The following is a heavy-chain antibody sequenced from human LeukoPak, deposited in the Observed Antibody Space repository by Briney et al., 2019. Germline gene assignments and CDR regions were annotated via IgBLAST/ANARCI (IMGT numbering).Heavy chain of an antibody. D-gene: IGHD4-17*01. CDR2: ISYDGSNK. CDR3: ARDYGDYGASLDY. CDR1: GFTFSSYV. J-gene: IGHJ4*02. V-gene: IGHV3-30-3*01. Sequence: PGRSLRLSCAASGFTFSSYVMHWVRQAPGKGLEWVAVISYDGSNKFYADSVKGRFTISRDNSKNTPYLQMNILRPEDTAVYYCARDYGDYGASLDYWGQGTLVTVSS.